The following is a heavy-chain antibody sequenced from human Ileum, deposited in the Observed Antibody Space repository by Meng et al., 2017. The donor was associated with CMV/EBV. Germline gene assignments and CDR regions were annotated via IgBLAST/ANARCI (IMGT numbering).Heavy chain of an antibody. CDR3: AREPVGATQYYFDY. CDR2: IYYSGST. CDR1: CGSISCSIYY. V-gene: IGHV4-39*07. Sequence: LPFEESAVEPGDALGTPSRSRAFSCGSISCSIYYWGWNRQRQGKGMGWIGRIYYSGSTDYNPSLKSRVTISVDTCKNQFSLKLRSVNDADTAVYYWAREPVGATQYYFDYWGQGTLVTVSS. J-gene: IGHJ4*02. D-gene: IGHD1-26*01.